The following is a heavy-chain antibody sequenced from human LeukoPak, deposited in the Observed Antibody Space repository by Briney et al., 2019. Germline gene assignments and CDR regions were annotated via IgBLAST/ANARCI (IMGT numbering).Heavy chain of an antibody. Sequence: GGSLRLSCAASGFTFSSNWMTWVRQAPGKGLEWVANINQDGSEKYYVDSVKGRFTISRDSAKNSLDLQMNSLRDGDTAVYFCARNYDWGQGTLVTVSS. CDR1: GFTFSSNW. D-gene: IGHD3-16*01. CDR3: ARNYD. CDR2: INQDGSEK. J-gene: IGHJ4*02. V-gene: IGHV3-7*04.